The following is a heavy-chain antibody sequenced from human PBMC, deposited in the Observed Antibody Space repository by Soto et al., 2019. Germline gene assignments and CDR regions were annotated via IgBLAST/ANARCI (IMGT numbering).Heavy chain of an antibody. V-gene: IGHV3-23*01. CDR1: GFTFSSYA. CDR2: ISGSGGST. J-gene: IGHJ6*02. Sequence: GGSLRLSCAASGFTFSSYAMSWVRQAPGKGLEWVSAISGSGGSTYYADSVKGRFTISRDNSKNTLYLQMNSLRAEDTAVYYSAKRPGTPYYYYGMDVWGQGTTVTVSS. CDR3: AKRPGTPYYYYGMDV. D-gene: IGHD1-7*01.